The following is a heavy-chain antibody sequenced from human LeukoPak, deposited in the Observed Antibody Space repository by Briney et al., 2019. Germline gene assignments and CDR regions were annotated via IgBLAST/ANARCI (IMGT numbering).Heavy chain of an antibody. D-gene: IGHD4-23*01. CDR2: IYSGGST. V-gene: IGHV3-66*01. CDR3: ARSPEYGGHFDY. CDR1: GFTVSSNY. Sequence: GGSLRLSCAASGFTVSSNYMSWVRQAPGKGLEWVSVIYSGGSTYCADSVKGRFTISRDNSKNTLYLQMNSLRAEDTAVYYCARSPEYGGHFDYWGQGTLVTVSS. J-gene: IGHJ4*02.